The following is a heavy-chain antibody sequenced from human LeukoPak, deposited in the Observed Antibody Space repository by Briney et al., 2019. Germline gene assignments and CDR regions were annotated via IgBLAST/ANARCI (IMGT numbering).Heavy chain of an antibody. V-gene: IGHV4-39*01. J-gene: IGHJ5*02. Sequence: SETLSLTCTVSGGSISSSSYYWGWIRQPPGKGLEWIGSIYYSGSTYYNPSLQSRVTISVDTSKNQFSLKLSSVTAADTAVYYCARHSGRSSGWYRGGDWFDPWGQGTLVTVSS. D-gene: IGHD6-19*01. CDR3: ARHSGRSSGWYRGGDWFDP. CDR2: IYYSGST. CDR1: GGSISSSSYY.